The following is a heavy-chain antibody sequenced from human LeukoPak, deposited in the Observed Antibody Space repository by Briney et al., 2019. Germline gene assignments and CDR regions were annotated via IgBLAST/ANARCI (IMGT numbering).Heavy chain of an antibody. CDR2: IYYSGST. CDR1: GGSISSYY. V-gene: IGHV4-59*12. Sequence: PSETLSLTCTVSGGSISSYYWSWIRQPPGKGLEGIGYIYYSGSTNYNPSLKSRVTISLDTSKSQFSLKVRYVTAADTAVYYCARGLNDSWTGENYWGQGTLVTVSS. CDR3: ARGLNDSWTGENY. J-gene: IGHJ4*02. D-gene: IGHD3-3*01.